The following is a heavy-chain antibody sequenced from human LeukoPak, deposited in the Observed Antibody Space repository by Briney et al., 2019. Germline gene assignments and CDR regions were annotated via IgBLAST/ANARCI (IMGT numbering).Heavy chain of an antibody. D-gene: IGHD3-10*01. CDR3: AIISWPGGGSRFDP. J-gene: IGHJ5*02. CDR1: GGSFSGYY. CDR2: INHSGST. V-gene: IGHV4-34*01. Sequence: SETLSLTCAVYGGSFSGYYWSWIRQPPGKGLEWIGEINHSGSTNYNPSLKSRVTISVDTSKNQFSLKLSSVTAADTAVYYCAIISWPGGGSRFDPWGQGTLVTVSS.